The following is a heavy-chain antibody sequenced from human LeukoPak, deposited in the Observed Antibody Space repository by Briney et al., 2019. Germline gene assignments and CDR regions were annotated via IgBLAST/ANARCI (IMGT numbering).Heavy chain of an antibody. V-gene: IGHV3-64*01. D-gene: IGHD3-16*02. CDR1: GLTFSSYA. CDR3: ARSMDDYVWGSYRPPTLFDY. Sequence: PGGSLRLSCAASGLTFSSYAMHWVRQAPGKGLEYVSAISSNGGSTYYANSVKGRFTISRDNSKNTLYLQMGSLRAEDMAVYYCARSMDDYVWGSYRPPTLFDYWGQGTLVTVSS. CDR2: ISSNGGST. J-gene: IGHJ4*02.